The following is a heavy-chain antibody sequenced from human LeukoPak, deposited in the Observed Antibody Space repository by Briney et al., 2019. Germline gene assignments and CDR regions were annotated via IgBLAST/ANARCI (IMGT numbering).Heavy chain of an antibody. CDR1: GFTFSSYN. CDR3: ATHCSGGSCYSGFDP. CDR2: ISTSSSYI. V-gene: IGHV3-21*01. J-gene: IGHJ5*02. Sequence: PGGSLRLSCAASGFTFSSYNMNWVRQAPGKGLEWVSSISTSSSYIYYADSVKGRFTISRDNAKNSLYLQMNSLRAEDTAVYYCATHCSGGSCYSGFDPWGQGTLVTVSS. D-gene: IGHD2-15*01.